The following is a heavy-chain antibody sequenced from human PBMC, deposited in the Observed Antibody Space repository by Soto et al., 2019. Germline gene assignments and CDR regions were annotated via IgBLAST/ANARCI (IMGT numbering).Heavy chain of an antibody. CDR1: GYTFTSYF. CDR2: INPSGGST. V-gene: IGHV1-46*01. CDR3: ARGYYYDSSGYYPFDY. Sequence: GASVKVSCKASGYTFTSYFIHWVRQAPGQGLEWMGIINPSGGSTSYAQKFQGRVTMTWDTSTSTLYMELSSLRSEDTAVYHCARGYYYDSSGYYPFDYWGQGTLVTVSS. J-gene: IGHJ4*02. D-gene: IGHD3-22*01.